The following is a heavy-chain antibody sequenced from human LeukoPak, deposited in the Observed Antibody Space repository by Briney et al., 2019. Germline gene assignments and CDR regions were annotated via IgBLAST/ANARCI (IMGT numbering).Heavy chain of an antibody. V-gene: IGHV3-74*01. Sequence: QPGGSLRLSCAASGFTFSSSWMHWVRQAPGKGLMWVSRINPDGSVTTYVDSVKGRFTISRDNAKNTLYLQLNSLTAEDTAVYYCARGVNGNSDYWGQGTLVTVSS. J-gene: IGHJ4*02. D-gene: IGHD2-8*01. CDR1: GFTFSSSW. CDR3: ARGVNGNSDY. CDR2: INPDGSVT.